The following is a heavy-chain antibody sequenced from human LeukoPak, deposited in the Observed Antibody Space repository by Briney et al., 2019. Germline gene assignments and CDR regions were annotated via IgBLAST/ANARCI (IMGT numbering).Heavy chain of an antibody. CDR3: ARGYSSSWSNWFDP. D-gene: IGHD6-13*01. V-gene: IGHV4-39*01. Sequence: SETLSLTCAVSGGSISSNSYYWGWIRQPPGKGLEWIGSIYYSGSTYYNPSLKSRVTISVDTSKNQFSLKLSSVTAADTAVYYCARGYSSSWSNWFDPWGQGTLVTVSS. CDR1: GGSISSNSYY. CDR2: IYYSGST. J-gene: IGHJ5*02.